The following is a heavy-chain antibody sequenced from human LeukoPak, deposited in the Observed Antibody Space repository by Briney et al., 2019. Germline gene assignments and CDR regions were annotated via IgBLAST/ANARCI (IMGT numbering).Heavy chain of an antibody. J-gene: IGHJ5*02. V-gene: IGHV1-18*01. D-gene: IGHD6-19*01. Sequence: ASVKVSCKASGYTFTASGLCWVRQAPGQGLEWMGWISAYNGNTNYAQKLQGRVTMTTDTSTSTAYMELRSLRSDDTAVYYCARDVVAGLLSWFDPWGQGTLVTVSS. CDR1: GYTFTASG. CDR2: ISAYNGNT. CDR3: ARDVVAGLLSWFDP.